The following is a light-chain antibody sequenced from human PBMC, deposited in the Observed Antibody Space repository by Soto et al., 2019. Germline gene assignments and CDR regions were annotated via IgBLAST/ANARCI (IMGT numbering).Light chain of an antibody. J-gene: IGLJ2*01. Sequence: QSVLTQPPSASGTPGQRVTISCSGSSFNIGSNYVYWYQQLPGTAPKLLIYRNNQRPSGVPDRFSGSKSGTSASLAIRGLRSEDEADYYCAAWDDSRVVFGGGTKVTVL. CDR2: RNN. V-gene: IGLV1-47*01. CDR1: SFNIGSNY. CDR3: AAWDDSRVV.